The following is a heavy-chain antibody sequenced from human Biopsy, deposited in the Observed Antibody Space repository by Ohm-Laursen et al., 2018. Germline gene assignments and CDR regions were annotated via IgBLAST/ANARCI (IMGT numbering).Heavy chain of an antibody. Sequence: GASVKVSCKISGGTFNSYVITWVRQAPGQGLEWMGRIIPTFDTPTYAPDFQGRVTFTADKSTGTATLDLRSLTSEDTAVYYCAGGAAKGYPYDHWGQGTLVTVSS. CDR1: GGTFNSYV. D-gene: IGHD6-13*01. V-gene: IGHV1-69*06. CDR3: AGGAAKGYPYDH. J-gene: IGHJ5*02. CDR2: IIPTFDTP.